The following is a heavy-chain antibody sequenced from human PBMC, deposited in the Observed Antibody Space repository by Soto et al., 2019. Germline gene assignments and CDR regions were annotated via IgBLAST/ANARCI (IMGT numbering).Heavy chain of an antibody. CDR3: AKFPSGSSYFDY. D-gene: IGHD3-10*01. V-gene: IGHV4-34*01. Sequence: PSETLSLTCAVYGGSFSGYYWSWIRQPPGKGLEWIGEINHSGSTTYNPSLKSRVTISVDTSKNQFSLKLSSVTAAETAVYYCAKFPSGSSYFDYWGQGALVTVSS. CDR2: INHSGST. J-gene: IGHJ4*02. CDR1: GGSFSGYY.